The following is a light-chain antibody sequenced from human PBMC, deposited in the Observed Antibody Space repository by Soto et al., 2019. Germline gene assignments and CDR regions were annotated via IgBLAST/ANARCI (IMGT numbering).Light chain of an antibody. Sequence: DIEMTQSPSTLSASVGDRVTITCRASQSISSWLAWYQQKPGKAPKPLIYDASSLESGVPTRFSGSTTGTEFTLTISSLQPDDFATYYCQQYNSYSPTFGQGTKVEIK. J-gene: IGKJ1*01. V-gene: IGKV1-5*01. CDR3: QQYNSYSPT. CDR2: DAS. CDR1: QSISSW.